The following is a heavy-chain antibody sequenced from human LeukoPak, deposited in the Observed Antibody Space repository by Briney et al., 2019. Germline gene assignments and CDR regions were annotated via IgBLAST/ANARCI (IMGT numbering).Heavy chain of an antibody. CDR3: AKLSLYYYGSGSYFDY. Sequence: WGSLRLSCPSSGFTFVTYPVSWVRQAPGKELEWVSAISGSGCSTYYAVSVKGQFTISRDNSKKKMYLQMNSLRAENTGVYYCAKLSLYYYGSGSYFDYWGQGTLVTVSS. J-gene: IGHJ4*02. D-gene: IGHD3-10*01. CDR1: GFTFVTYP. CDR2: ISGSGCST. V-gene: IGHV3-23*01.